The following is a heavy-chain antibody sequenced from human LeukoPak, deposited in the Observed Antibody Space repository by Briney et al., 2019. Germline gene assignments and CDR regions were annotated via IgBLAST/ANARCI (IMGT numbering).Heavy chain of an antibody. CDR1: GFTLSAYA. D-gene: IGHD1-26*01. V-gene: IGHV3-64*01. J-gene: IGHJ4*02. Sequence: GGSLRLSCAASGFTLSAYAMHWVRQAPGKELEYVSAISSNGGSIHYANSVKGRFTISRDDSKNTAYLQMNSLQTEDTAVYYCTTSGSSYVMQSELFDYWGQGTLVTVSS. CDR3: TTSGSSYVMQSELFDY. CDR2: ISSNGGSI.